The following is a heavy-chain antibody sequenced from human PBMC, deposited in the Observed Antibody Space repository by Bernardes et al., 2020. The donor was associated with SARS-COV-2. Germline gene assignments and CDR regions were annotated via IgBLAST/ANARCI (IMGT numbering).Heavy chain of an antibody. Sequence: GGSLRLSCGASGFTFSRCAMHWVRQAPGKGLEWLTVITYNGGKTFYAESVKGRFTVSRDNIRNTVSLQLNSLTIDDTAVYYCARDKDIEGSIDYWGQGALVTVSS. V-gene: IGHV3-30-3*01. CDR1: GFTFSRCA. CDR2: ITYNGGKT. CDR3: ARDKDIEGSIDY. J-gene: IGHJ4*02.